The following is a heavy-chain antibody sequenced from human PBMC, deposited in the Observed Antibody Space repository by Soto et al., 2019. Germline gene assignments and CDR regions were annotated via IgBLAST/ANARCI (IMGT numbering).Heavy chain of an antibody. D-gene: IGHD5-12*01. J-gene: IGHJ4*02. Sequence: SQTLSLTCAISGDSVSSNSAAWHWIRQSPSRGLEWLGRTYYRSKWYNDYAVSVKSRITINPDTSKNQFSLQLNSVTPEDTAVYYCARGGLSKIVATEYFDYWGQGTLVTVSS. CDR1: GDSVSSNSAA. V-gene: IGHV6-1*01. CDR2: TYYRSKWYN. CDR3: ARGGLSKIVATEYFDY.